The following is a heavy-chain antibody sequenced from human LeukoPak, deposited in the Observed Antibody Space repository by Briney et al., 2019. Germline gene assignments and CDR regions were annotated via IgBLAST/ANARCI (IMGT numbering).Heavy chain of an antibody. J-gene: IGHJ4*02. D-gene: IGHD1-26*01. V-gene: IGHV4-39*07. CDR2: IYYSGST. CDR1: GGSISSSSYY. Sequence: SETLSLTCTVSGGSISSSSYYWGWIRQPPGKGLEWIGSIYYSGSTYFNPSLKSRVTISVDTSKNQFSLKLSSVTAADTAVYYCASEKEWDHRDYWGQGTLVTVSS. CDR3: ASEKEWDHRDY.